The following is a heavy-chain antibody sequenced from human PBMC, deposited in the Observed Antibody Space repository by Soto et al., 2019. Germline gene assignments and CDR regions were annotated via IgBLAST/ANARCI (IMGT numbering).Heavy chain of an antibody. J-gene: IGHJ4*02. CDR3: ARVGWTTVGYYFDY. Sequence: SETLSLTCAVSVVSISSYYWSWIRQPPGKGLEWIGDIHYSGSTKYNPSLKSRVSISVETSKSQFSLKLSSVTAADTAVYYCARVGWTTVGYYFDYWGQGALVTVSS. CDR2: IHYSGST. V-gene: IGHV4-59*01. CDR1: VVSISSYY. D-gene: IGHD4-17*01.